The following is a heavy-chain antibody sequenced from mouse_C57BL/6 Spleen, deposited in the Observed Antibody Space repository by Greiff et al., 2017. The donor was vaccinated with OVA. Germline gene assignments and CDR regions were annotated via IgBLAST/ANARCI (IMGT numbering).Heavy chain of an antibody. Sequence: EVHLVESEGGLVQPGSSMKLSCTASGFTFSDYYMAWVRQVPEKGLEWVANINYDGSSTYYLDSLKSRFIISRDNAKNILYLQMSSLKSEDTATYYCAREMVTLGYFDYWGQGTTLTVSS. CDR1: GFTFSDYY. D-gene: IGHD2-3*01. J-gene: IGHJ2*01. CDR2: INYDGSST. V-gene: IGHV5-16*01. CDR3: AREMVTLGYFDY.